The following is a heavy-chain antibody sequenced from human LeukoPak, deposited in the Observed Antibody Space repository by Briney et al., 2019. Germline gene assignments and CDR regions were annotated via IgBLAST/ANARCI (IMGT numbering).Heavy chain of an antibody. CDR3: AKDAVYSSSWFYYMDV. CDR2: ITSSSSYI. Sequence: GGSLRLSCAASGFNFSSYSMNWVRQAPGKGLEWVSSITSSSSYIYYADSVKGRFTISRDNSKNTLYLQMNSLRAEDTAVYYCAKDAVYSSSWFYYMDVWGKGTTVTISS. D-gene: IGHD6-13*01. V-gene: IGHV3-21*01. CDR1: GFNFSSYS. J-gene: IGHJ6*03.